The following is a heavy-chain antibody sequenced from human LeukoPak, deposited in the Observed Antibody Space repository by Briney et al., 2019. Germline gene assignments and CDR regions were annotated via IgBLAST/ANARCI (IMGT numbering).Heavy chain of an antibody. CDR3: AMSTIPRAFDI. V-gene: IGHV3-53*01. CDR1: GFTVSSNY. Sequence: GGSLRLSCAASGFTVSSNYMSWVRQAPGKGLEWVSVIYSGGSTYYADSVKGRFTISRDNSKNTLYLQMNSLRAEDTAVYYCAMSTIPRAFDIWGRGTMVTVSS. J-gene: IGHJ3*02. CDR2: IYSGGST. D-gene: IGHD5/OR15-5a*01.